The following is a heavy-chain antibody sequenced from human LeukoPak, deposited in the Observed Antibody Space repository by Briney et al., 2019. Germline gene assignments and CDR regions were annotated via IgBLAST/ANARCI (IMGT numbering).Heavy chain of an antibody. CDR1: GFTFSSYA. V-gene: IGHV3-30*04. D-gene: IGHD2/OR15-2a*01. Sequence: GRSLRLSCAASGFTFSSYAMHWVRQAPGKGLEWVAVISYDGSNKYYADSVKGRFTISRDNSKNTLYLQMNSLRADDTAVYYCAREMAPTTFDYWGQGTLVTVSS. CDR2: ISYDGSNK. CDR3: AREMAPTTFDY. J-gene: IGHJ4*02.